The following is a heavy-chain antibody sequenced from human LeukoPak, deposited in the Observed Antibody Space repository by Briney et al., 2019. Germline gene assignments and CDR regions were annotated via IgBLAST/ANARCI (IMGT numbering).Heavy chain of an antibody. CDR1: GFTFSSYA. Sequence: GGSLRLSCAASGFTFSSYAMSWVRQAPGKGLEWVSYISSSSGNIIYYADSVKGRFTISRDNAKNSLYLQMNSLRVEDTAVYYCASGKWKNGYYMDVWGKGTTVTVSS. CDR2: ISSSSGNII. D-gene: IGHD1/OR15-1a*01. V-gene: IGHV3-48*04. J-gene: IGHJ6*03. CDR3: ASGKWKNGYYMDV.